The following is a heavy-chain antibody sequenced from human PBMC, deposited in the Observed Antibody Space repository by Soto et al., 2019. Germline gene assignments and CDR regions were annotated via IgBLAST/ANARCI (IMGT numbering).Heavy chain of an antibody. D-gene: IGHD3-22*01. V-gene: IGHV1-69*01. CDR2: IIPSFGTA. Sequence: QVQLVQSGAEGKKPGSSVKVSCKASGGTFSSYAISWVRQAPGQGLEWMGGIIPSFGTANYAQKFQGRVTITADESTSTAYMELSSLRSEDTAVYYCARDNRYYDNTPDAFDIWGQGRMVTVSS. J-gene: IGHJ3*02. CDR3: ARDNRYYDNTPDAFDI. CDR1: GGTFSSYA.